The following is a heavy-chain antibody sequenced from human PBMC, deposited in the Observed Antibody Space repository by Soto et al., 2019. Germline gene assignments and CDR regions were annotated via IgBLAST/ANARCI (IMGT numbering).Heavy chain of an antibody. CDR1: GFTFSTYG. D-gene: IGHD5-18*01. CDR3: GRDEALGDTAVVDS. J-gene: IGHJ4*02. V-gene: IGHV3-33*01. Sequence: QVQLVESGGGVVQPGKSLRLSCAASGFTFSTYGMHWVRQAPGKGLEWVAVIWYDGSNKYHGASLKGRFTISRDNSKNTLYLQINNLRAEDTAVYYCGRDEALGDTAVVDSWGQGTLVTVSS. CDR2: IWYDGSNK.